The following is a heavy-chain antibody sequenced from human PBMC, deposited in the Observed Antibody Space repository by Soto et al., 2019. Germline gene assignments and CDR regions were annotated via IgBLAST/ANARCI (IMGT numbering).Heavy chain of an antibody. CDR2: IVVGSGDT. V-gene: IGHV1-58*02. CDR3: ARDLTMVRGVITNYYYYGMDV. D-gene: IGHD3-10*01. J-gene: IGHJ6*02. Sequence: GASVKVSCKASGFTFSSSAMHWVRLARGQRLEWIGWIVVGSGDTKYAQEFQERVTITRDMSTNTGYMELTSLRSEDTAVYYCARDLTMVRGVITNYYYYGMDVWG. CDR1: GFTFSSSA.